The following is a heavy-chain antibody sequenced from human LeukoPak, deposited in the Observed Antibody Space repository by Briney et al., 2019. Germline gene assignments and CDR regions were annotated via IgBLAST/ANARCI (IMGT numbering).Heavy chain of an antibody. CDR1: GFTFSDYY. CDR3: ARDLRLTWV. Sequence: GGCLRLSCAASGFTFSDYYMSWIRQAPGKGLEWVSYISTTSSFTNYADSVKGRFTISRDNAKNSLYLQMNSLRAEDTAVYYCARDLRLTWVGGQGTLVTVSS. V-gene: IGHV3-11*05. D-gene: IGHD2-15*01. J-gene: IGHJ4*02. CDR2: ISTTSSFT.